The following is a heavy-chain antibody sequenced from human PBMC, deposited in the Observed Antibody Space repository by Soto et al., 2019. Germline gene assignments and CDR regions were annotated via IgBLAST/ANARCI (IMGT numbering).Heavy chain of an antibody. CDR2: SIPIFGTA. Sequence: ASVKVSCRASGGTFSNSVIICVRQAPGQGLEWMGGSIPIFGTANYAQKVQGRVTIIADESTSTAYMEVTSLRSEDTAVYYCARAPILVGVTPYENYFDSWGQGTLVNVS. CDR3: ARAPILVGVTPYENYFDS. CDR1: GGTFSNSV. D-gene: IGHD3-3*01. J-gene: IGHJ4*02. V-gene: IGHV1-69*13.